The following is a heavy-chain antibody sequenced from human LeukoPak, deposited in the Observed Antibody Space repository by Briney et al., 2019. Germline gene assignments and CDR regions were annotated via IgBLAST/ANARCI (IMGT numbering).Heavy chain of an antibody. CDR3: ARDLPGIAAALDY. Sequence: GGSLRLSCAASGFTFSSYSMNWVRQAPGKGLEWVSSISSSSSYIYYADSVKGRFTISRDNAKNSLYLQMNSLRAEDTAVYYCARDLPGIAAALDYWGQGTLVTVSS. CDR2: ISSSSSYI. J-gene: IGHJ4*02. V-gene: IGHV3-21*01. CDR1: GFTFSSYS. D-gene: IGHD6-13*01.